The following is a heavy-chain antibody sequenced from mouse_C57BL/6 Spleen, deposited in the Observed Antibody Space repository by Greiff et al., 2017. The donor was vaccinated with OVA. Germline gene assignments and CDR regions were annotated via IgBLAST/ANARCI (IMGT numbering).Heavy chain of an antibody. V-gene: IGHV3-6*01. CDR3: ARGTFYDYDGAMDY. J-gene: IGHJ4*01. Sequence: EGQLQESGPGLVKPSQSLSLTCSVTGYSITSGYYWNWIRQFPGNKLEWMGYISYDGSNNYNPSLKNRISITRDTSKNQFFLKLNSVTTEDTATYYCARGTFYDYDGAMDYWGQGTSVTVSS. CDR2: ISYDGSN. CDR1: GYSITSGYY. D-gene: IGHD2-4*01.